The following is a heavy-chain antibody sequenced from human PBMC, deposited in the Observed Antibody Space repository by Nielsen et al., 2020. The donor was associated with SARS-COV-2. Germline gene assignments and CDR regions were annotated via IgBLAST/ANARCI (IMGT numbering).Heavy chain of an antibody. D-gene: IGHD5-18*01. J-gene: IGHJ4*02. Sequence: GESLKISCAASGFTFSSYEMNWVRQAPGKGLAWVSYISSSGNTIYYADSVKGRFTISRDNAKNSLYLQMNSLRAEDTAVYYCARDRRQLWLMPHFDYWGQGTLVTVSS. CDR3: ARDRRQLWLMPHFDY. CDR2: ISSSGNTI. V-gene: IGHV3-48*03. CDR1: GFTFSSYE.